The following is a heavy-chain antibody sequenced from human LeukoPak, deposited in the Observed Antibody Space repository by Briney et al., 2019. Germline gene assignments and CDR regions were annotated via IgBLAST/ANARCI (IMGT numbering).Heavy chain of an antibody. CDR2: ISYDGSNK. J-gene: IGHJ4*02. D-gene: IGHD3-22*01. Sequence: GGSLRLSCAASGFTFSSYAMHWVRQAPGKGLEWVAVISYDGSNKYYADSVKGRFTISRDNSKNTLYLQMNSLRAEDTAVYYCARDLMTVVVTTGDYWGQGTLVTVSS. CDR1: GFTFSSYA. V-gene: IGHV3-30-3*01. CDR3: ARDLMTVVVTTGDY.